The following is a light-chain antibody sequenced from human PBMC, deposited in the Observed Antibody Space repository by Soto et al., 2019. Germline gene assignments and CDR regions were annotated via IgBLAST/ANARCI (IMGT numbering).Light chain of an antibody. J-gene: IGLJ2*01. CDR2: DVS. Sequence: QSALTQPASVSGSPGQSITFSCTGTSSDLGGYNYVSWYQQHPGKAPKLVIYDVSNRPSGVSNRVSGSTSGNTTSLTISGLQSDDEADYYCSSYTTTSTLVFGGGTKLTVL. CDR1: SSDLGGYNY. V-gene: IGLV2-14*01. CDR3: SSYTTTSTLV.